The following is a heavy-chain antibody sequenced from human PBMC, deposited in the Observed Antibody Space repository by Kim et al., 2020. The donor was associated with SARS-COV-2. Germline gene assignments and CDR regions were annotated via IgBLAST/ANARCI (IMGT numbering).Heavy chain of an antibody. J-gene: IGHJ4*02. Sequence: SETLSLTCAVYGGSFSGYYWSWIRQPPGKGLEWIGEINHSGSTNYNPSLKSRVTISVDTSKNQFSLKLSSVTAADTAVYYCARAPRLDYWGQRTLVTVSS. CDR1: GGSFSGYY. CDR3: ARAPRLDY. CDR2: INHSGST. V-gene: IGHV4-34*01.